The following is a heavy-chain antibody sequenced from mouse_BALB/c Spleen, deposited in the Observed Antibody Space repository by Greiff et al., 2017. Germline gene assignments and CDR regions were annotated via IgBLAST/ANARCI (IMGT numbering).Heavy chain of an antibody. CDR1: GYTFTSYW. CDR2: INPSNGRT. J-gene: IGHJ4*01. CDR3: ARKNDYGGYYYAMDY. V-gene: IGHV1S81*02. Sequence: VQLQQPGAELVKPGASVKLSCKASGYTFTSYWMHWVKQRPGQGLEWIGEINPSNGRTNYNEKFKSKATLTVDKSSSTAYMQLSSLTSEDSAVYYCARKNDYGGYYYAMDYWGQGTSVTVSS. D-gene: IGHD2-4*01.